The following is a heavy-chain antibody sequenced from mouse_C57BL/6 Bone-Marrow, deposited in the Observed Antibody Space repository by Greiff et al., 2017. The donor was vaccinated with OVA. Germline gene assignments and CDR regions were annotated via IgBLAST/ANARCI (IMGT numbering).Heavy chain of an antibody. D-gene: IGHD1-1*01. J-gene: IGHJ1*03. CDR3: ARDYDGSSYSYFDV. V-gene: IGHV3-6*01. Sequence: EVKLVESGPGLVKPSQSLSLTCSVTGYSITSGYYWNWIRQFPGNKLEWMGYISYDGSNNYNPSLKNRISITRDTSKNQFFLKLNSVTTEDTATYYCARDYDGSSYSYFDVWGTGTTVTVSS. CDR2: ISYDGSN. CDR1: GYSITSGYY.